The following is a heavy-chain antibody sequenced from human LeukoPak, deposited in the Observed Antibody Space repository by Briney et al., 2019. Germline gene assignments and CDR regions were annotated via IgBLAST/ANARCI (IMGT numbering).Heavy chain of an antibody. J-gene: IGHJ6*02. V-gene: IGHV3-48*03. CDR1: GFTFSSYE. CDR3: ASRSGGDYAPYYYGMDV. Sequence: GGSLRLSCAASGFTFSSYEMNWVREAPGRGLEWVSYISSSGSTIYYADSVKGRFTTSRDNAKNSLYLQMNSLRAEDTAVYYCASRSGGDYAPYYYGMDVWGQGTTVTVSS. CDR2: ISSSGSTI. D-gene: IGHD4-17*01.